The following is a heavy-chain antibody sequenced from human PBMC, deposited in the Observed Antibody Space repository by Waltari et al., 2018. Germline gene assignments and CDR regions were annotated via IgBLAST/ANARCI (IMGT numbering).Heavy chain of an antibody. J-gene: IGHJ4*02. CDR3: AGIAAALDY. Sequence: GQRGGSGGGGVKPGRSWRPPCAAPGFTSSSYAMPWFRQAPGKGLEWVAVISYDGSNKYYADSVKGRFTISRDNSKNTLYLQMNSLRAEDTAVYYCAGIAAALDYWGQGTLVTVSS. V-gene: IGHV3-30-3*01. D-gene: IGHD6-13*01. CDR1: GFTSSSYA. CDR2: ISYDGSNK.